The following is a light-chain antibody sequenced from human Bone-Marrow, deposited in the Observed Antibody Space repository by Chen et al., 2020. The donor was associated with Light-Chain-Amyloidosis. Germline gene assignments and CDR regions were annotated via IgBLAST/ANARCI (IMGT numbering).Light chain of an antibody. V-gene: IGKV3-15*01. CDR1: PRVSSN. J-gene: IGKJ1*01. CDR3: QHYNSWPSWA. Sequence: LVMTLSPATLSVSPAEGATLSCSSSPRVSSNLAWYQQKPGRAPTLLIYGASTRGTGIAARFNGSGSGRDFTRTISSLQSEDFAVYYCQHYNSWPSWAFGRGTKVEI. CDR2: GAS.